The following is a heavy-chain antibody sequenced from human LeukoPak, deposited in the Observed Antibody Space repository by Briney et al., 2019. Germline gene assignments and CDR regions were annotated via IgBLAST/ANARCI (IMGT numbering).Heavy chain of an antibody. CDR2: IYSDNT. CDR1: GFTVSSNS. V-gene: IGHV3-53*01. Sequence: GGSLRLSCTVSGFTVSSNSMSWVRQAPGKGLEWVSFIYSDNTHYSDSVKGRFTISRDNAKNTLYLQMNSLRAEDTAVYYCARDFLDPLGDTVTPYWGQGTLVTVSS. J-gene: IGHJ4*02. CDR3: ARDFLDPLGDTVTPY. D-gene: IGHD4-17*01.